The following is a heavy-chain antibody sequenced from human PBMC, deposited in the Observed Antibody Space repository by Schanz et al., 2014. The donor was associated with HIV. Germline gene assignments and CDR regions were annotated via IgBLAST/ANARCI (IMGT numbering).Heavy chain of an antibody. CDR1: GETFSNYV. CDR3: VRGVIYYDSGSYYNYFDY. Sequence: QVQLVQSGAEVKKPGSSVRVSCKASGETFSNYVISWVRQAPGQGLEWMGGITPISGTANYAQKFQGRVTMTADKSTSADYMELSSLRSEDTAVYYCVRGVIYYDSGSYYNYFDYWGQGTLVTVSS. J-gene: IGHJ4*02. D-gene: IGHD3-10*01. CDR2: ITPISGTA. V-gene: IGHV1-69*06.